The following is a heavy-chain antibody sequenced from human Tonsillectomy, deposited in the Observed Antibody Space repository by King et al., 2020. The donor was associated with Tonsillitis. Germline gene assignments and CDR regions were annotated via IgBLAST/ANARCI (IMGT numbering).Heavy chain of an antibody. CDR1: GFTFNTYG. V-gene: IGHV3-30*02. Sequence: VQLVQSGGGVVQPGGSLRLSCAASGFTFNTYGMHWVRQAPGKGLEWVAFIRYDGSNKYYGDSVKGRFTISRDNSKNTLYLQMNSLRAEDTAVYYFAKDSVEYSSSSFSSWFDAWGQGTLVIVSS. D-gene: IGHD6-6*01. CDR2: IRYDGSNK. CDR3: AKDSVEYSSSSFSSWFDA. J-gene: IGHJ5*02.